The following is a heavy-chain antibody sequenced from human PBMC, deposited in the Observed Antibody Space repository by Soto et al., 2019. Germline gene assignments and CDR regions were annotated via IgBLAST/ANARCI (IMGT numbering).Heavy chain of an antibody. Sequence: QVQLQESGPGLVKPSQTLSLTCTVSGGSISSGGYYWSWIRQHPGKGMEWIGYIYYSGSTYYNPSLKSRVTITVDASKNQFSLKLSSVTAADTAVYYCARVNRISYYYGMDVWGQGTTVTVSS. V-gene: IGHV4-31*03. CDR3: ARVNRISYYYGMDV. CDR2: IYYSGST. J-gene: IGHJ6*02. CDR1: GGSISSGGYY.